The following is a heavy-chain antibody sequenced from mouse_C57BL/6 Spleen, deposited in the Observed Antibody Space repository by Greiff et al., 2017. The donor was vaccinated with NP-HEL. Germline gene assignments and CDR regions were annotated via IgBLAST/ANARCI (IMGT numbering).Heavy chain of an antibody. V-gene: IGHV1-78*01. CDR1: GYPFTDHT. Sequence: VQLQQSDAVLVQPGASVQISCKVSGYPFTDHTLHWMEQRPDRGLEWIGYIYPRDGSTKYNEKFKGKATLTADKSSSTAYMQLNRLTSEDSAVYVCARSTTVVADWYFDVWGTGTTVTGSS. CDR3: ARSTTVVADWYFDV. J-gene: IGHJ1*03. CDR2: IYPRDGST. D-gene: IGHD1-1*01.